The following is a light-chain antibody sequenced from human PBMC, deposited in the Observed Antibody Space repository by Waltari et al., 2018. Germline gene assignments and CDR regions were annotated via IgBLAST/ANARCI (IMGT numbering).Light chain of an antibody. V-gene: IGKV3-11*01. CDR2: DTS. Sequence: EIVLTQSPATLSLSPGERATRSCRASQRVDMYLAWYQQRPGQDPRLLIYDTSNRATDIPARFSGSGSETDFILTISSLEPEDFAVYYCQQRRNWPLTFGGGTKVEIK. CDR3: QQRRNWPLT. J-gene: IGKJ4*01. CDR1: QRVDMY.